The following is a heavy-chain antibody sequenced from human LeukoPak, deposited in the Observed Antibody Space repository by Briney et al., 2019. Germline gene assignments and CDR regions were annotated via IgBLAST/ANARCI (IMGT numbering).Heavy chain of an antibody. Sequence: ASVKVSCKASGYTFTGYYMHWVRQAPGQGLEWMGRINPNSGGTNYAQKFQGRVTITRDTSISTAYMELSRLRSDDTAVYYCARSGIAAAVSDYWGQGTLVTVSS. J-gene: IGHJ4*02. CDR3: ARSGIAAAVSDY. D-gene: IGHD6-13*01. CDR2: INPNSGGT. CDR1: GYTFTGYY. V-gene: IGHV1-2*06.